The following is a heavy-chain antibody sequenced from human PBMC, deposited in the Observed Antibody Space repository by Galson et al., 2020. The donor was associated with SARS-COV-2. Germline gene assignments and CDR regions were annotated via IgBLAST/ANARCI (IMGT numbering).Heavy chain of an antibody. Sequence: ETSETPSLTCTVSGGSISSGDYYWSWIRQPPGKGLEWIGYIYYSGSTYYNPSLKSRVTISVDTSKNQFSLKLSSVTAADTAVYYCARVRATGESDYWGQGTLVTVSS. CDR3: ARVRATGESDY. J-gene: IGHJ4*02. V-gene: IGHV4-30-4*01. D-gene: IGHD7-27*01. CDR1: GGSISSGDYY. CDR2: IYYSGST.